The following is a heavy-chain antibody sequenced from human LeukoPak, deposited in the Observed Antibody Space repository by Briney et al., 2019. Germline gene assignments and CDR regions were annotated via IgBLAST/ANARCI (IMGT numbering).Heavy chain of an antibody. D-gene: IGHD6-13*01. Sequence: GGSLRLSCAASGFTFSSYSMNWVRQAPGKGLEWVSSISSSSSYIYYADSVKGRFTISRDDAKNSLYLQMNSLRAEDTAVYYCARALRFRYSSSWGQGTLVTVSS. V-gene: IGHV3-21*06. CDR1: GFTFSSYS. J-gene: IGHJ4*02. CDR3: ARALRFRYSSS. CDR2: ISSSSSYI.